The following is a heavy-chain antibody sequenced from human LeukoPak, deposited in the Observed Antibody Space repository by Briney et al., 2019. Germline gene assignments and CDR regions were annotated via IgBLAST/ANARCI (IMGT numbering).Heavy chain of an antibody. Sequence: GGSLRLSCAASGFTVSSNHMSWVRQAPGRGLEWVSVVYSNGRTYYAGSVKGRFTVSRDNSKNTVYLQMNSLRVEDTAVYYCARESGGVIVTFDYWGQGTLVTVSS. CDR1: GFTVSSNH. J-gene: IGHJ4*02. CDR2: VYSNGRT. CDR3: ARESGGVIVTFDY. V-gene: IGHV3-66*01. D-gene: IGHD3-16*02.